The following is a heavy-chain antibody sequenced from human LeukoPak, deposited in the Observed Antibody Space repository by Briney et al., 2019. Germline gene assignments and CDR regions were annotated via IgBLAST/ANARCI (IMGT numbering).Heavy chain of an antibody. J-gene: IGHJ4*02. CDR2: IHHSGNT. CDR1: VYSITRGYY. V-gene: IGHV4-38-2*02. D-gene: IGHD2-21*01. Sequence: SETLSLTCTVSVYSITRGYYWGWIRQPPGKGLEWIGSIHHSGNTYYNPSLKSRVTISVDTSKNQFSLKLSSVTAADTAVYYCARRKRGDPFDYWGQGTLVTVSS. CDR3: ARRKRGDPFDY.